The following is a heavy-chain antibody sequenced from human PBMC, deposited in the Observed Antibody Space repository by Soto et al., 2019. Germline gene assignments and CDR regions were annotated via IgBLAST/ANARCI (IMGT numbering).Heavy chain of an antibody. Sequence: QVQLQESGPGLVKPSQTLSLTCTVSGGSISSGGYYWSWIRQHPGKGLEWIGYIYYSGSTYYNPSLKGRVTISVDTSKNQFSLKLSSVTAADTAVYYCARSDCSGGSCYSFYYYGMDVWGQGTTVTVSS. CDR1: GGSISSGGYY. D-gene: IGHD2-15*01. CDR3: ARSDCSGGSCYSFYYYGMDV. J-gene: IGHJ6*02. V-gene: IGHV4-31*03. CDR2: IYYSGST.